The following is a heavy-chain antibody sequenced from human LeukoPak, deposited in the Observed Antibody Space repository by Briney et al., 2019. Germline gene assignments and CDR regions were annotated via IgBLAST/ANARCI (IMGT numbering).Heavy chain of an antibody. D-gene: IGHD1-26*01. CDR3: AFGWSSGGYYFDY. J-gene: IGHJ4*02. CDR1: GYTFTGYY. Sequence: ASVKVSCKASGYTFTGYYMHWVRQAPGQGCEWMGWINPNSGGTNYAQKFQGRVTMTRDTSISTAYMELGRLRSDDTAVYYCAFGWSSGGYYFDYWGQGTLVTVSS. CDR2: INPNSGGT. V-gene: IGHV1-2*02.